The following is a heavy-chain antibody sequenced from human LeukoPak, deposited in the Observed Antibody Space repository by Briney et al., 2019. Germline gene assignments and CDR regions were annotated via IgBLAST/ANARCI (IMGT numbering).Heavy chain of an antibody. CDR1: GYTFTSYG. J-gene: IGHJ4*02. CDR3: AVFDENSSGYVY. CDR2: MNPKSGNT. Sequence: ASVKVSCEASGYTFTSYGISWVRQAPGQGLEWMGWMNPKSGNTGYAQKFQGRVTITGSTSISTAYMELRSLRSEDTAVYYCAVFDENSSGYVYWGQGTLVTVSS. D-gene: IGHD3-22*01. V-gene: IGHV1-8*03.